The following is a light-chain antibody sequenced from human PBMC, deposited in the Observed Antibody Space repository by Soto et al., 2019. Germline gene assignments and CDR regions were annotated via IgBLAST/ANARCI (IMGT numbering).Light chain of an antibody. CDR2: GAS. J-gene: IGKJ4*01. CDR1: QSVSSSY. CDR3: QQYGSSPFT. Sequence: EIVLTQSPGTLSLSPGERATLSCRASQSVSSSYLAWYQQKPGQAPRLLIYGASSRATGIPDRFSGSGSGTDFTLTISRLEAEDFAVYFCQQYGSSPFTFGGGPKVEI. V-gene: IGKV3-20*01.